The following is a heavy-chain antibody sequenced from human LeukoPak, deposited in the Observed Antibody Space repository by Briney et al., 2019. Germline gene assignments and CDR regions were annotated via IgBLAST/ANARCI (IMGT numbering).Heavy chain of an antibody. J-gene: IGHJ3*02. CDR3: ARAGPLYDAFDI. V-gene: IGHV4-4*02. CDR1: GGSISSSNW. Sequence: PSETLSLTCAVSGGSISSSNWWSWVRQPPGKGLEWIGEIYHSGSTNYNPSLKSRVTIPVDKSKNQFSLKLSSVTAADTAVYYCARAGPLYDAFDIWGQGTMVTVSS. CDR2: IYHSGST.